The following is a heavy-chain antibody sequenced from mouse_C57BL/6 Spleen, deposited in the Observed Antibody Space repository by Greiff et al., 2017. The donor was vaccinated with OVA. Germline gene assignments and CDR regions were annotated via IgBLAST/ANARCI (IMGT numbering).Heavy chain of an antibody. J-gene: IGHJ3*01. CDR2: IYPRSGNT. V-gene: IGHV1-81*01. Sequence: QVQLKESGAELARPGASVKLSCKASGYTFTSYGISWVKQRTGQGLEWIGEIYPRSGNTYYNEKFKGKATLTADKSSSTAYMELRSLTSEDSAVYFCASQPISNYPAWFAYWGQGTLVTVSA. CDR1: GYTFTSYG. CDR3: ASQPISNYPAWFAY. D-gene: IGHD2-5*01.